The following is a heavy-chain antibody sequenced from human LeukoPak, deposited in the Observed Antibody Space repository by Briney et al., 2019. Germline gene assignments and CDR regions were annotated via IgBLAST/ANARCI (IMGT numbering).Heavy chain of an antibody. Sequence: PGGSLRLSCAASGFTFSSYWMSWVRQAPGKGLEWVSVIHSGGNTYYADSVKGRFTISRDNSKNTLYLQMNSLRAEDTAVYYCTRDLNSGGSCWGQGTLVTVSS. V-gene: IGHV3-53*01. CDR1: GFTFSSYW. CDR3: TRDLNSGGSC. J-gene: IGHJ4*02. CDR2: IHSGGNT. D-gene: IGHD2-15*01.